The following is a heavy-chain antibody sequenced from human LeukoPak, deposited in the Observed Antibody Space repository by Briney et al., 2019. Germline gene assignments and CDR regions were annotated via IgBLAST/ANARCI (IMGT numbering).Heavy chain of an antibody. Sequence: GGSLRLSCAASGFTFSSYAMSWVRQAPGKGLEGCSAISGSGGSTYYADSVKGRFTISRDNSKNTLYLQMNSLRAEDTAVYYCAKGHVSSYYYGMDVWGQGTTVTVSS. CDR3: AKGHVSSYYYGMDV. CDR1: GFTFSSYA. D-gene: IGHD2-15*01. V-gene: IGHV3-23*01. J-gene: IGHJ6*02. CDR2: ISGSGGST.